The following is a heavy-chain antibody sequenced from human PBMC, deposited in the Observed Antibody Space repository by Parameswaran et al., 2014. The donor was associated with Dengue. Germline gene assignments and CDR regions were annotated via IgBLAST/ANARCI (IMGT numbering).Heavy chain of an antibody. CDR3: ARAGGEGGFDP. Sequence: VRQAPGKGLEWVSSISSSSSYIYYADSVKGRFTISRDNAKNSLYLQMNSLRAEDTAVYYCARAGGEGGFDPWGQGTLVTVSS. J-gene: IGHJ5*02. D-gene: IGHD3-16*01. V-gene: IGHV3-21*01. CDR2: ISSSSSYI.